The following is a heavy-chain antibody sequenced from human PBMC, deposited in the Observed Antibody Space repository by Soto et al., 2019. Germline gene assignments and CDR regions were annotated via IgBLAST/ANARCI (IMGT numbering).Heavy chain of an antibody. V-gene: IGHV4-61*01. Sequence: SETLSLTCTVSGGSVSSGSYYWSWIRQPPGKGLEWIGYIYYSGSTNYNPSLKSRVTISVDTSKNQFSLKLSSVTAADTAVYYCAVLGEGQWGGVDYWGQGTLVTVSS. CDR3: AVLGEGQWGGVDY. D-gene: IGHD3-16*01. CDR2: IYYSGST. J-gene: IGHJ4*02. CDR1: GGSVSSGSYY.